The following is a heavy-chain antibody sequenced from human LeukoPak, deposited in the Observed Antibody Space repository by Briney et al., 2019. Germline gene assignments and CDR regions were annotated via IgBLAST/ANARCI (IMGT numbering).Heavy chain of an antibody. CDR1: GGSISSYY. Sequence: PSETLSLTCTVSGGSISSYYWCWIRQPPGKGLEWIGYIYYSGSTNYNPSLKSRVTISVDTSKNQFSLKLSSVTAADTAVYYCARWDIVATTFGYWGQGTLVTVSS. CDR2: IYYSGST. CDR3: ARWDIVATTFGY. J-gene: IGHJ4*02. V-gene: IGHV4-59*01. D-gene: IGHD5-12*01.